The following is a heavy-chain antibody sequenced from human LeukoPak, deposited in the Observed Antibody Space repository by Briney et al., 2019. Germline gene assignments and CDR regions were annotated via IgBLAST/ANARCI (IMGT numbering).Heavy chain of an antibody. V-gene: IGHV1-8*01. CDR1: GYTFTSYD. J-gene: IGHJ4*02. Sequence: ASVKVSCKASGYTFTSYDINWVRQATGQGLEWMGWMNPNSGHTGYAQKFQGRVTMTRNTSISTAYMELGSLRSEDTAVYYCARVTPDFWSGYRNYWGQGTLVTVSS. CDR2: MNPNSGHT. D-gene: IGHD3-3*01. CDR3: ARVTPDFWSGYRNY.